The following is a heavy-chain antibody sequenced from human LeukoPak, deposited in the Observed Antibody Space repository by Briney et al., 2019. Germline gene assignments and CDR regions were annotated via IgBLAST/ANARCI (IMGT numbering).Heavy chain of an antibody. J-gene: IGHJ4*02. Sequence: SETLSLTCTVSGGSISTSNYYWGWIRQPPGKGLEWIGNIFYSGSTYYSPSVKSRVTISLDTSRNQFSLKLSSVTAADTAVYYCARSYYDSSYFDYWGQGTLVTVSS. CDR3: ARSYYDSSYFDY. V-gene: IGHV4-39*07. D-gene: IGHD3-22*01. CDR2: IFYSGST. CDR1: GGSISTSNYY.